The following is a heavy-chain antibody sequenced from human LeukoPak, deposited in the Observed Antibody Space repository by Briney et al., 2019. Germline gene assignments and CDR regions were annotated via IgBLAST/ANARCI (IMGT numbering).Heavy chain of an antibody. D-gene: IGHD3-3*01. V-gene: IGHV4-30-4*01. Sequence: SETLSLTCTVSGGSISSGDYYWSWVRQPPGKGLESLGYIYYSGTTYYNPSLKSRVSISVDTSKRQFSLRLSSVTAADTAVYYCASLDFWNYYYALWGQGTLVTVSS. J-gene: IGHJ4*02. CDR2: IYYSGTT. CDR1: GGSISSGDYY. CDR3: ASLDFWNYYYAL.